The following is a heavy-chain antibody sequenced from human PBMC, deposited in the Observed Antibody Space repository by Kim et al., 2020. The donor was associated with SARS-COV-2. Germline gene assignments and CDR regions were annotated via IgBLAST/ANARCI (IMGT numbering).Heavy chain of an antibody. D-gene: IGHD4-17*01. CDR2: T. V-gene: IGHV4-31*02. CDR3: AAGDPYGMDV. Sequence: TYYNPSLKSRVTISVDTSKNQFALKLGSVTAADTAGYYCAAGDPYGMDVWGQGTTVTVSS. J-gene: IGHJ6*02.